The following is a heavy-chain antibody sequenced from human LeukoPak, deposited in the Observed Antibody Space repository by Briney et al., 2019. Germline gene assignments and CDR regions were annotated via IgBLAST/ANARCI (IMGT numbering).Heavy chain of an antibody. D-gene: IGHD4-17*01. CDR1: VYTFTGYF. V-gene: IGHV1-2*02. CDR3: VRGLGDYALRSRTPPYVMHV. CDR2: IGYNSGGT. Sequence: GASVTVSFRPSVYTFTGYFMHWVRPAPGQGLEGMGWIGYNSGGTNHAQKFQGRVSMTRDTSITTAYRELRRLTSDDTAVYFCVRGLGDYALRSRTPPYVMHVWGQGGTVTVSS. J-gene: IGHJ6*02.